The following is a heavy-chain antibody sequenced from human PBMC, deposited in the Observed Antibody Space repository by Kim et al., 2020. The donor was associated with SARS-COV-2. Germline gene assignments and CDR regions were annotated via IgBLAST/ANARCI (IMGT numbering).Heavy chain of an antibody. V-gene: IGHV4-39*01. CDR1: GGSISSSSYY. J-gene: IGHJ4*02. Sequence: SETLSLTCTVSGGSISSSSYYWGWIRQPPGKGLEWIGSIYYSGSTYYNPSLKSRVTISVDTSKNQFSLKLSSVTAADTAVYYCARRAGYSSSLGYWGQGTLVTVSS. D-gene: IGHD6-13*01. CDR2: IYYSGST. CDR3: ARRAGYSSSLGY.